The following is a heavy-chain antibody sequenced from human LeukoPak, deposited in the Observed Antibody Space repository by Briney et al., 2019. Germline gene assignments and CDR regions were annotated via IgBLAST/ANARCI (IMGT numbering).Heavy chain of an antibody. J-gene: IGHJ4*02. CDR1: GFTFSIYW. Sequence: GGSLRLSCAASGFTFSIYWMSWVRQAPGKGLEWVASIKQDGNEKYYVDSVKGRFTISRDNAKNSLHLQMNSLRAEDTAVYYCARDHYDGVGGFDYWGQGTLVTVSS. CDR2: IKQDGNEK. V-gene: IGHV3-7*01. D-gene: IGHD3-22*01. CDR3: ARDHYDGVGGFDY.